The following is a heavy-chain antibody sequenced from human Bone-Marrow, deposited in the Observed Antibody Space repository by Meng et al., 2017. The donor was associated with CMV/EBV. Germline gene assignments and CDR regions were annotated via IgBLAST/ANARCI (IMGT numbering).Heavy chain of an antibody. J-gene: IGHJ4*02. CDR2: ISSNNGIT. V-gene: IGHV1-2*02. CDR3: ARDIGYCSGGGCD. D-gene: IGHD2-15*01. CDR1: GYIFTDYD. Sequence: QGELVQFGAEVKKPGASVKVSCKASGYIFTDYDIHWVRQAPGQGLEWMGWISSNNGITEYAQKFQDRVTMTRDTSISTAYMELSRLRSDDTAVYYCARDIGYCSGGGCDWGQGTLVTVSS.